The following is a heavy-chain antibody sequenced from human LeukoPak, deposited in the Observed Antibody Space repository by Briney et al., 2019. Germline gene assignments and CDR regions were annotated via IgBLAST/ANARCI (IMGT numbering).Heavy chain of an antibody. J-gene: IGHJ4*02. CDR1: GFTFSSYA. CDR3: AHGDCDSTSCYYVY. V-gene: IGHV3-23*01. D-gene: IGHD2-2*01. CDR2: ISGGGGST. Sequence: GSLRPSCAASGFTFSSYAMSWVRQAPEKGLAWVSAISGGGGSTYYADSVKGRFTISRDNSKNTLYLQMNSLRAEDTAVYYCAHGDCDSTSCYYVYWGQGTLVTVSS.